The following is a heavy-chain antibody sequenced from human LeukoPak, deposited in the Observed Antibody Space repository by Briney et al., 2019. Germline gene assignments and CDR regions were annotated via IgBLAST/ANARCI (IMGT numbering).Heavy chain of an antibody. D-gene: IGHD2-2*01. V-gene: IGHV1-69*10. CDR3: VSSPPVGQLPIISYFDP. CDR1: GGTFDTYA. J-gene: IGHJ5*02. Sequence: SVKVSCKASGGTFDTYAISWVRQAPGQGLEWVGGIIPTFGLVNYAEDLQGRATITADKSTSTFFMEMTSLRSDDTAMYYCVSSPPVGQLPIISYFDPWGQGTLVTVSS. CDR2: IIPTFGLV.